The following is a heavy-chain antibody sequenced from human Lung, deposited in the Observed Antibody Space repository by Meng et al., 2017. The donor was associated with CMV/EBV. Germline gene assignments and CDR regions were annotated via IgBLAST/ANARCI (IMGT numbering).Heavy chain of an antibody. CDR2: IKQDGSEK. V-gene: IGHV3-7*01. J-gene: IGHJ6*02. CDR3: ARDQRPEYYAFWSGYLGKGGYYGMDV. Sequence: GESLKISCAASGFTFSGYWMSWVRQAPGKGLEWVANIKQDGSEKYYVDSVKGRFTISRDNAKNSLYLQMNSLRAEDTAVYYCARDQRPEYYAFWSGYLGKGGYYGMDVWGQGTTVTVSS. CDR1: GFTFSGYW. D-gene: IGHD3-3*01.